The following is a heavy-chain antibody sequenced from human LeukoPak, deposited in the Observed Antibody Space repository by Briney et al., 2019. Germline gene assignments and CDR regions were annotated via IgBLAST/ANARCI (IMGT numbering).Heavy chain of an antibody. J-gene: IGHJ4*02. Sequence: QTGGSLRLSCAASGFTFSSYAMSWVRQAPGKGLEWVSVIYSGGSTYYADSVKGRFTISRDNSKNTLYLQMNSLRAEDTAVYYCARSGIAAAGTYDYWGQGTLVTVSS. CDR3: ARSGIAAAGTYDY. CDR2: IYSGGST. CDR1: GFTFSSYA. V-gene: IGHV3-66*01. D-gene: IGHD6-13*01.